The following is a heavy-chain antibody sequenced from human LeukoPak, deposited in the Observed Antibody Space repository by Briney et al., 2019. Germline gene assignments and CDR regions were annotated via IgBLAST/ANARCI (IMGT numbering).Heavy chain of an antibody. Sequence: SGGSLRLSCAASGFTFSSYWMSWVRQAPGKGLEWMANIKHDGSEKYYVDSVKGRFTISRDNAKNSLYLQMNRLRAEETAVYYSAREITVTTGCFDPWGQGTLVTVSS. V-gene: IGHV3-7*01. D-gene: IGHD4-17*01. CDR2: IKHDGSEK. J-gene: IGHJ5*02. CDR3: AREITVTTGCFDP. CDR1: GFTFSSYW.